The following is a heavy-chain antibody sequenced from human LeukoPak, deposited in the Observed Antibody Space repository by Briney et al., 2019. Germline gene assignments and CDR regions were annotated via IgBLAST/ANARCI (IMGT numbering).Heavy chain of an antibody. CDR1: GFTFSDHY. V-gene: IGHV3-7*03. Sequence: GGSLRLSCAASGFTFSDHYMDWIRQAPGKGLEWVAIIKKDGSEKYYVDSMKGRFTISRDNAKNSLFLQMNSLRAEDTAIYYCTTDTWYSAGHWGQGTLVTVSS. J-gene: IGHJ4*02. D-gene: IGHD2-15*01. CDR3: TTDTWYSAGH. CDR2: IKKDGSEK.